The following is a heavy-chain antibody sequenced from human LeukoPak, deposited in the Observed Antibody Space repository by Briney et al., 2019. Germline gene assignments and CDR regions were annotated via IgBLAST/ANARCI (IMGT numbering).Heavy chain of an antibody. Sequence: GESLKISCKASGYRFTSNWIGWVRQVSGKGLEWMGVIHPSDSDTRYSPSFQGQVTISADKSISTAYLQWSSLKASDTALYYCATFWSWGKDFWGQGTLITVSS. J-gene: IGHJ4*02. D-gene: IGHD3-3*01. V-gene: IGHV5-51*03. CDR3: ATFWSWGKDF. CDR1: GYRFTSNW. CDR2: IHPSDSDT.